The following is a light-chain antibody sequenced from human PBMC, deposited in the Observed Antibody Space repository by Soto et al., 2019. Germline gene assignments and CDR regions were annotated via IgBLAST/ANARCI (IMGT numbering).Light chain of an antibody. CDR3: CSYAGGSTYV. Sequence: QSALTQPASVSGSPGQSITISCTGTSSDVGSYNLVSWYQQHPGKAPKVIIYEVIKRPSGVPNRFSGSKSGYTASLTISGLQADDEADYHCCSYAGGSTYVFGTGTKVTVL. CDR1: SSDVGSYNL. V-gene: IGLV2-23*02. CDR2: EVI. J-gene: IGLJ1*01.